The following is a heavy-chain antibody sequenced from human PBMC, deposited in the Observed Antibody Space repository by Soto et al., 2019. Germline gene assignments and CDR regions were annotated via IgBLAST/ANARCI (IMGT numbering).Heavy chain of an antibody. Sequence: QAFLEQSGAVVKKPGASVKVACKASGYSLTENGITWVRQASGQGLEYVGWISPDSGKTDYAQKFQGRVTMTRDTSINTVYMEMSSLRSDDTAVYYCARVYGYYYFYMDVWGKGTTVIVSS. J-gene: IGHJ6*03. V-gene: IGHV1-8*01. CDR2: ISPDSGKT. D-gene: IGHD2-8*01. CDR3: ARVYGYYYFYMDV. CDR1: GYSLTENG.